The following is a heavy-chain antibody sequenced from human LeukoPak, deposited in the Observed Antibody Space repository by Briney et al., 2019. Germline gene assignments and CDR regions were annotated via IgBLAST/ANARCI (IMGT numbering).Heavy chain of an antibody. V-gene: IGHV4-59*01. Sequence: SETLSLTCTVSGGSISSYYWSWIRQPPGKGLEWIGYIYYSGSTNYNPSLKSRVTISVDTSKNQYSLKLSSVTAADTAVYYCARGYSYGYFDYWGQGTLVTVSS. D-gene: IGHD5-18*01. J-gene: IGHJ4*02. CDR3: ARGYSYGYFDY. CDR2: IYYSGST. CDR1: GGSISSYY.